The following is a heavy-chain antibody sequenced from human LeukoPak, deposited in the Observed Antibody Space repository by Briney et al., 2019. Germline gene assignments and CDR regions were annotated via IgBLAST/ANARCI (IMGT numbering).Heavy chain of an antibody. CDR1: GGSISSGSYY. V-gene: IGHV4-61*02. Sequence: SETLSLTCTVSGGSISSGSYYWSWIRQPAGKGLEWIGRIYTSGSTNYNPSLKSRVTISVDTSKNQFSLKLSSVTAADTAVYYCARGSGSATPFPLDYWGQGTLVTVSS. D-gene: IGHD1-26*01. CDR3: ARGSGSATPFPLDY. CDR2: IYTSGST. J-gene: IGHJ4*02.